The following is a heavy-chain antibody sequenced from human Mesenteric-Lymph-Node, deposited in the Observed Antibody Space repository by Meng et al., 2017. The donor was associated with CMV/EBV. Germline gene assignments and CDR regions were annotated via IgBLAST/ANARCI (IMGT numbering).Heavy chain of an antibody. V-gene: IGHV1-18*01. CDR2: ISPYNGDT. J-gene: IGHJ4*02. CDR3: ARGPRPLPDFWSGYYPLFDY. D-gene: IGHD3-3*01. CDR1: TNYA. Sequence: TNYAISWVRQAPGQGLEWMGWISPYNGDTNYAQKLQGRVTMTIDTSTSTAYMELRSLRSDDTAVYYCARGPRPLPDFWSGYYPLFDYWGQGTLVTVSS.